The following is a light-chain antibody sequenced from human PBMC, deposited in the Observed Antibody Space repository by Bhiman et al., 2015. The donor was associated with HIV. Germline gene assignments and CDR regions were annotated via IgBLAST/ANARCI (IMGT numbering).Light chain of an antibody. CDR1: TSDVGNSNY. CDR3: CSYAGSSTYVV. V-gene: IGLV2-23*02. Sequence: QSVLTQPASVSGSPGQSISISCTGTTSDVGNSNYVSWYQQHPGKAPKLIIYDVTKRPSGVSNRFSGSKSGNTASLTISGLQAEDEGDYHCCSYAGSSTYVVFGGGTKLTVL. CDR2: DVT. J-gene: IGLJ2*01.